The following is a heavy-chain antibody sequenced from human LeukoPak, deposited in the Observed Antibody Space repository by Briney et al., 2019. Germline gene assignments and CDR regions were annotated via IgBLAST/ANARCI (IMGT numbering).Heavy chain of an antibody. CDR2: INSDGSST. CDR1: GFTFSSYW. CDR3: ARGNGDSGYYYGMDV. J-gene: IGHJ6*02. Sequence: PGGSLRLSCAASGFTFSSYWMHWVRQAPGKGLVWVSRINSDGSSTSYADSVKGRFTISRDNAKNTLYLQMNSLRAEDTAVYYCARGNGDSGYYYGMDVWGQGTTVTVSS. V-gene: IGHV3-74*01. D-gene: IGHD4-17*01.